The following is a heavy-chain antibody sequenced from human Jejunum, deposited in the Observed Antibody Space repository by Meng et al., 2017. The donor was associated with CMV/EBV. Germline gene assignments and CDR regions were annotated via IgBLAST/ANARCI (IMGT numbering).Heavy chain of an antibody. CDR3: ARSPEPRWSGYHS. V-gene: IGHV4-4*02. D-gene: IGHD1-14*01. J-gene: IGHJ4*02. CDR1: VGSLTSAPW. CDR2: VYHSGSS. Sequence: SVGSLTSAPWWGWVRQPPGKGLEWIGEVYHSGSSDSNPSLEGRVTLSVDKSKNQFALILSSVTAADTAVYYCARSPEPRWSGYHSWGQGTLVTVSS.